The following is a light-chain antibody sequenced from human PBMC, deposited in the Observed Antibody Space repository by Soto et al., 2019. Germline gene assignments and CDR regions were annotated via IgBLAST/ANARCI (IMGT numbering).Light chain of an antibody. Sequence: EIVMPQSPATLSVSPGERATLSCRASQSVSSNLAWYQQQPGQAPRLLIYGASSRATGIPDRFSGSGSGTDFTLTISRLEPEDFAVYYCQVYGRAPWTVGQGTKVDIK. J-gene: IGKJ1*01. V-gene: IGKV3-20*01. CDR1: QSVSSN. CDR2: GAS. CDR3: QVYGRAPWT.